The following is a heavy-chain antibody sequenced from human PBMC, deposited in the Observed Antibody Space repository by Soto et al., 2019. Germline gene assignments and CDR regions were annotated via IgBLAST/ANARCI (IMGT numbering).Heavy chain of an antibody. CDR1: GYTFTGYY. CDR2: IDPNSGGT. CDR3: ARIPGVVVTGTLPVYYEY. Sequence: QVQLVQSGAEVKEPGASVKVSCKASGYTFTGYYMHWVRQAPGQGLEWLGWIDPNSGGTNYAQKFQDRVTMTRDPSTSTAYMELSRLTSDDTAVYYCARIPGVVVTGTLPVYYEYWGQGTLVTVSS. V-gene: IGHV1-2*02. D-gene: IGHD6-19*01. J-gene: IGHJ4*02.